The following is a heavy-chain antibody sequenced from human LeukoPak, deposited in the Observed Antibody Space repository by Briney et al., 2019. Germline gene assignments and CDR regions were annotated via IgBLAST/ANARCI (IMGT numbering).Heavy chain of an antibody. CDR1: GFTFDDYA. CDR3: AKDNSGLITFGGGQDY. Sequence: GRSLRLSCAASGFTFDDYAMHWVRQAPGKGLEWVSGISWNSGSIDYADSVKGRFTISRDNAKNSLYLQMNSLRAEDTALYYCAKDNSGLITFGGGQDYWGQGTLVTVSS. J-gene: IGHJ4*02. V-gene: IGHV3-9*01. CDR2: ISWNSGSI. D-gene: IGHD3-16*01.